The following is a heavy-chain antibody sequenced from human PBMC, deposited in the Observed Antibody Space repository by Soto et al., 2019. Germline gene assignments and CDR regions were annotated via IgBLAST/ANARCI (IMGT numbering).Heavy chain of an antibody. CDR2: IYYSGST. D-gene: IGHD6-19*01. CDR1: GGSISSYY. CDR3: ARLYSSGWYVDY. J-gene: IGHJ4*02. Sequence: SETLSLTCAVSGGSISSYYWSWIRQPPGKGLEWIGYIYYSGSTNYNPSLKSRVTISVDTSKNQFSLKLSSVTASDTAVYYCARLYSSGWYVDYWGQGTLVTVSS. V-gene: IGHV4-59*01.